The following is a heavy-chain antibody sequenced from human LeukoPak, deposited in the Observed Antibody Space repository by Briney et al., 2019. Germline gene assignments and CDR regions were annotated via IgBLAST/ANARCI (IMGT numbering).Heavy chain of an antibody. V-gene: IGHV3-30*18. Sequence: GGSLRLSCAASGFTFNTYARTWVRQAPGKGLEWVAVISYDGSNKDYADSVKGRFTISRDNSKNTLYLQMNSLRAEDTAVYYCANGCTNGVCYFDYWGQGTLVTVSS. CDR3: ANGCTNGVCYFDY. J-gene: IGHJ4*02. CDR1: GFTFNTYA. D-gene: IGHD2-8*01. CDR2: ISYDGSNK.